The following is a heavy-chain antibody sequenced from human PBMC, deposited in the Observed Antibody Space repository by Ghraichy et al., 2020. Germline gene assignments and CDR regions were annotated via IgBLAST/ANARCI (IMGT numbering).Heavy chain of an antibody. CDR1: GGSISSNNYY. Sequence: SETLSLTCTVSGGSISSNNYYWGWIRQPPGKGLEWIGSIYYSGSTYYNPSLKSRVTISVDTSNNHFSLQLTSVTAADTAMYYCARADDSSGYYYGHHVYWGQGTLVTVSS. J-gene: IGHJ4*02. CDR3: ARADDSSGYYYGHHVY. V-gene: IGHV4-39*02. D-gene: IGHD3-22*01. CDR2: IYYSGST.